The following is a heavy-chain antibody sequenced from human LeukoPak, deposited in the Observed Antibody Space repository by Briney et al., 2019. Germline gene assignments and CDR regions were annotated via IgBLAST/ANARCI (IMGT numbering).Heavy chain of an antibody. V-gene: IGHV1-18*01. Sequence: ASVKVSCKASGYTFTSYGISWVRQAPGQGLEWMGWISAYNGKTDYAQKLQGRVTMTTDTSTSTAYMELRSLRSDDTAVYYCARGQFVVVPAAPFDYWGQGTLVTVSS. CDR2: ISAYNGKT. J-gene: IGHJ4*02. CDR3: ARGQFVVVPAAPFDY. D-gene: IGHD2-2*01. CDR1: GYTFTSYG.